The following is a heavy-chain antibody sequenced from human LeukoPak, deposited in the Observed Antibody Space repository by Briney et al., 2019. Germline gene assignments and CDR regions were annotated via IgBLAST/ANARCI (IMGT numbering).Heavy chain of an antibody. V-gene: IGHV1-2*02. CDR1: GYTFSDYY. J-gene: IGHJ6*02. CDR3: ARRPSFHGVDV. CDR2: INHNSGGT. D-gene: IGHD3-16*01. Sequence: ASVKVSCKASGYTFSDYYMHWVRQAPGQGLEWMGWINHNSGGTNYAQKFQGRVTMTRDTSISTAYMDLTRLRSDDTAVYYCARRPSFHGVDVWGQGTTVTVSS.